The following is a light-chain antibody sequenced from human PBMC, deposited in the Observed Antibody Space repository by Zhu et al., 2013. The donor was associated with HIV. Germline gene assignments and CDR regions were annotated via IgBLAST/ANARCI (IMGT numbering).Light chain of an antibody. V-gene: IGKV3-11*01. Sequence: MTQSPATVYVSLGERVTLSCRASRSVSTNLAWYQQKPGQAPRLLIYDASVRATGVPARFSGSGSETDFTLTISSLEPEDFAVYYCQQRSNWLTFGGGTKVEI. J-gene: IGKJ4*01. CDR1: RSVSTN. CDR3: QQRSNWLT. CDR2: DAS.